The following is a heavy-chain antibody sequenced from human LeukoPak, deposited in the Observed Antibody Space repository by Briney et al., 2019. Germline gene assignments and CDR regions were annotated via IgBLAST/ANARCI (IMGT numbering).Heavy chain of an antibody. CDR1: GFTFSSYG. J-gene: IGHJ4*02. V-gene: IGHV3-23*01. CDR3: TSGSYGEGFDY. Sequence: PGGSLRLSCAASGFTFSSYGMHWVRQAPGKGLEWVSAISGSGGSTYYADSVKGRFTISRDNSKNTLYLQMNSLRAEDTAVYYCTSGSYGEGFDYWGQGTLVTVSS. D-gene: IGHD1-26*01. CDR2: ISGSGGST.